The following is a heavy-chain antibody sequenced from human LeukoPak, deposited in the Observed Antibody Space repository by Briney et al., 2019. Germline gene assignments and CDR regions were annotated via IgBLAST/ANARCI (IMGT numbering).Heavy chain of an antibody. V-gene: IGHV1-69*13. D-gene: IGHD2-2*01. CDR3: ARNPVPDRPINRKEV. CDR1: GGTFSSYA. J-gene: IGHJ6*04. CDR2: IIPIFGTA. Sequence: SVKVSCKASGGTFSSYAISWVRQAPGQGLEWMGGIIPIFGTANYAQKFQGRVTITADESTSTAYMELSSLRSEDTAVYYCARNPVPDRPINRKEVWGKGTTVTVSS.